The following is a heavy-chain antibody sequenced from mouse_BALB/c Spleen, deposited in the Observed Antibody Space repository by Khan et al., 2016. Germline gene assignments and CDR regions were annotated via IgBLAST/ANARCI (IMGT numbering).Heavy chain of an antibody. CDR2: INTNTGEP. V-gene: IGHV9-3*02. J-gene: IGHJ1*01. D-gene: IGHD1-1*01. CDR3: VRYCGGYFDV. CDR1: GYTFTNYG. Sequence: QIQLVQSGPELKKPGETVKISCKASGYTFTNYGLNWVKQAPGTGLKWMGWINTNTGEPTYAEEFKGRFAFSLGTSASTAYWQSNNLKNEDTDTYFCVRYCGGYFDVWGAVTTVTVSS.